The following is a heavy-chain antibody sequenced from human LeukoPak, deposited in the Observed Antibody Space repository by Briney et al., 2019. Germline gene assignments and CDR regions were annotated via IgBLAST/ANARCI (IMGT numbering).Heavy chain of an antibody. Sequence: GASVKVSFKTSGYTFTYYYLHWLREAPGQGLEWMGWINPNSGTTNYAQKFQGRVTMTRDTSISTAYMELNRLRSDDTAMYYCARAYTSPNGPYWGQGTLVTVSS. J-gene: IGHJ4*02. D-gene: IGHD3-16*01. CDR1: GYTFTYYY. CDR2: INPNSGTT. V-gene: IGHV1-2*02. CDR3: ARAYTSPNGPY.